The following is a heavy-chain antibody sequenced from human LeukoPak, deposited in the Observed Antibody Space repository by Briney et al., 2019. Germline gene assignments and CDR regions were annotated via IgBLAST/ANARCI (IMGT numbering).Heavy chain of an antibody. J-gene: IGHJ4*02. D-gene: IGHD3-22*01. CDR2: ISYDGTNK. CDR1: GFTFSSFA. V-gene: IGHV3-30*04. CDR3: AREMRLYYYDL. Sequence: PGRSLRLSCAASGFTFSSFAIHWVRQAPGKGLEWVAVISYDGTNKYYADSVKGRFTISRDNSKNTLYLQMSSLRAEDTAVYYCAREMRLYYYDLWGQGTLVTVSS.